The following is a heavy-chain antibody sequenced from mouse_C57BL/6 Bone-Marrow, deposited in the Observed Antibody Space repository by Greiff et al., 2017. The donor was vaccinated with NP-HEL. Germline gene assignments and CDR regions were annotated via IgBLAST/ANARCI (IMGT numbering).Heavy chain of an antibody. J-gene: IGHJ3*01. CDR3: ARDDYDGGSY. V-gene: IGHV5-4*01. D-gene: IGHD2-4*01. Sequence: EVKLVESGGGLVKPGGSLKLSCAASGFTFSSYAMSWVRQTPEKRLEWVATISDGGSYTYYPANVKGRFTISRDNAKNNLYLQMSHLKSEDTAMYYCARDDYDGGSYWGQGTLVTVSA. CDR2: ISDGGSYT. CDR1: GFTFSSYA.